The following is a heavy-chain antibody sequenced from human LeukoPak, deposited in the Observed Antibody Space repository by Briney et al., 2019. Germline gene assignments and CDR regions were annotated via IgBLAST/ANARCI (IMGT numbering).Heavy chain of an antibody. Sequence: GASVTVSFKASGYTFSSYGISWVRQAPGQGREWMGWINIYNGNPDYAQKFQGRVIMTTDTSTSTAYMELRSLRSDDTAVYYCARDQYDSVWGSHRPYFDYWGQGTLVTVSS. CDR1: GYTFSSYG. CDR2: INIYNGNP. D-gene: IGHD3-16*02. V-gene: IGHV1-18*01. J-gene: IGHJ4*02. CDR3: ARDQYDSVWGSHRPYFDY.